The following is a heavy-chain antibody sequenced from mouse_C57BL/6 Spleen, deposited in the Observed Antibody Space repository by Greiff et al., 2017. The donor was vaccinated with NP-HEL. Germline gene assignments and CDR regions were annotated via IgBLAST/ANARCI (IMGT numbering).Heavy chain of an antibody. D-gene: IGHD1-1*01. CDR1: GYTFTSYW. CDR2: INPSSGYT. J-gene: IGHJ4*01. Sequence: LQESGAELVKPGASVKLSCKASGYTFTSYWMHWVKQRPGQGLEWIGYINPSSGYTNYNQKFKDKATLTVDKSSSTAYMQLSSLTYEDSAVYYCARDYYSRSYAMDDWGQGTTVTVSS. CDR3: ARDYYSRSYAMDD. V-gene: IGHV1-7*01.